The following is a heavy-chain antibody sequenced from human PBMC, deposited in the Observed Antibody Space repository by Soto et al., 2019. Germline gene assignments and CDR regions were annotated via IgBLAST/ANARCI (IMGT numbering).Heavy chain of an antibody. J-gene: IGHJ6*02. CDR3: AREGGDDYGMDV. V-gene: IGHV4-59*01. Sequence: SETLSLTCTVSGGSISSYYWSWIRQPPGKGLEWIGYIYYSGSTNYNPSLKSRVTISVDTSKNQFSLKLSSVTAADTAVYYCAREGGDDYGMDVWGQGTTVTVSS. D-gene: IGHD3-16*01. CDR1: GGSISSYY. CDR2: IYYSGST.